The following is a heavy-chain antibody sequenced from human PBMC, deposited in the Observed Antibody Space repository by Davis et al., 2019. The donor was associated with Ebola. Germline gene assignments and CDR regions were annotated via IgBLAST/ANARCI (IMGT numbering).Heavy chain of an antibody. D-gene: IGHD2-15*01. Sequence: PGGSLRLSCAASGFTFSSYSMNWVRQAPGKGLEWVSSISSSSSYIYYADSVKGRFTISRDNAKNSLYLQMNSLRAEDTAAYYCARDWGRYCSGGSCYSGYYGMDVWGQGTTVTVSS. CDR1: GFTFSSYS. V-gene: IGHV3-21*01. CDR3: ARDWGRYCSGGSCYSGYYGMDV. J-gene: IGHJ6*02. CDR2: ISSSSSYI.